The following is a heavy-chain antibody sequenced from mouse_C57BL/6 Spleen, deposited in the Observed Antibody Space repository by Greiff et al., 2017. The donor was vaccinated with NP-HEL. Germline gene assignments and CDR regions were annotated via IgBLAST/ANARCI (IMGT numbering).Heavy chain of an antibody. CDR1: GFTFTDYY. V-gene: IGHV7-3*01. CDR3: ARYANYGSEDFDY. J-gene: IGHJ2*01. D-gene: IGHD1-1*01. CDR2: IRNKANGYTT. Sequence: EVQGVESGGGLVQPGGSLSLSCAASGFTFTDYYMSWVRQPPGKALEWLGFIRNKANGYTTEYSASVKGRFTISRDNSQSILYLQMNALRAEDSATYYCARYANYGSEDFDYWGQGTTLTVSS.